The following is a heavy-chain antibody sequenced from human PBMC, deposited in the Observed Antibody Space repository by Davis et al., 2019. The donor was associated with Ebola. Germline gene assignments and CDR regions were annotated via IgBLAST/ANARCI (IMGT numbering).Heavy chain of an antibody. CDR2: ISSSSSYI. CDR1: GFTFSSYS. V-gene: IGHV3-21*01. J-gene: IGHJ5*02. D-gene: IGHD2-8*01. Sequence: GGSLRLSCAASGFTFSSYSMNWVRQAPGKGLEWVSSISSSSSYIYYADSVKGRFTISRDNAKNSLYLQMNSLRAEDTAVYYCARWVISVLYAGWFDPWGQGTLVTVSS. CDR3: ARWVISVLYAGWFDP.